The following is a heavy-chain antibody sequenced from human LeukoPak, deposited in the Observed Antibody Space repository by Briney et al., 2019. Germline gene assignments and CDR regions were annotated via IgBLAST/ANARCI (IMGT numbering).Heavy chain of an antibody. V-gene: IGHV3-33*01. CDR2: IWYDGSNK. J-gene: IGHJ4*02. D-gene: IGHD5-24*01. Sequence: GGSLRLSCAASGFTFSSYGMHWVRQAPGKGLEWVAVIWYDGSNKYYADSVKGRFTISRDNSKNTLYLQMNTLRAEDTAVYYCARERDGRFFDYWGQGTLVTVSS. CDR1: GFTFSSYG. CDR3: ARERDGRFFDY.